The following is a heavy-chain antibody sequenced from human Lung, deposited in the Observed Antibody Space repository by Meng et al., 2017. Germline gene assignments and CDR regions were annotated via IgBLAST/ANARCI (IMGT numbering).Heavy chain of an antibody. CDR3: VRRTYSSGWYFDY. Sequence: QVQPKLWGAVLLKPPDTLSLTCAVYGGSFSGYYWSWIRQPPGKGLEWIGEIIDSGSTNYNPSLKSRVTISVDTSKNQFSLRVTSVTAADRAVYYCVRRTYSSGWYFDYWGQGTLVTVSS. CDR1: GGSFSGYY. D-gene: IGHD6-19*01. J-gene: IGHJ4*02. V-gene: IGHV4-34*02. CDR2: IIDSGST.